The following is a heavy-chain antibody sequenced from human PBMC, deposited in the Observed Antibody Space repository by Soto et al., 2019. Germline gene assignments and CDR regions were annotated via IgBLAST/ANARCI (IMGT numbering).Heavy chain of an antibody. CDR2: IYYSGNT. Sequence: SETLSLTCTVSGGSISPYYWSWIRQPPGKGLEWIGYIYYSGNTEYNPSLKSRDTISVDTSKNQFSLKLSSVTAADTAVYYCARARRLDYWGQGTLVTVSS. V-gene: IGHV4-59*01. D-gene: IGHD6-6*01. CDR3: ARARRLDY. CDR1: GGSISPYY. J-gene: IGHJ4*02.